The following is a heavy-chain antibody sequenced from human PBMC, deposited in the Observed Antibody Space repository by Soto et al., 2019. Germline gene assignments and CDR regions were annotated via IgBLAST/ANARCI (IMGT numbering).Heavy chain of an antibody. CDR2: ISPSAVTT. Sequence: EVQLLESGGGLVQPGGSLRLSCAASGFTFNSYAMAWVRQAPGEGLEWVSIISPSAVTTYYADSVKGRFTISRDNPKNTLYLLMNSLRADDTAVYYCAKGSDTLPRNLDHWGQGTLVTVSS. D-gene: IGHD1-1*01. J-gene: IGHJ4*02. CDR1: GFTFNSYA. V-gene: IGHV3-23*01. CDR3: AKGSDTLPRNLDH.